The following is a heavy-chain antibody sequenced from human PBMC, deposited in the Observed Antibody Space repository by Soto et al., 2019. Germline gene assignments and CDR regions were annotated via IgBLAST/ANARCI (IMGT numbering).Heavy chain of an antibody. CDR2: INAGNGNT. CDR3: ARDRVATRDFDY. V-gene: IGHV1-3*01. J-gene: IGHJ4*02. CDR1: GYTFTSYA. D-gene: IGHD5-12*01. Sequence: EASVKVSCKASGYTFTSYAMHWVRQAPGQRLEWMGWINAGNGNTKYSQKFQGRVTITRDTSASTAYMELSSLRSEDTAVYYCARDRVATRDFDYWGQGTLVTVSS.